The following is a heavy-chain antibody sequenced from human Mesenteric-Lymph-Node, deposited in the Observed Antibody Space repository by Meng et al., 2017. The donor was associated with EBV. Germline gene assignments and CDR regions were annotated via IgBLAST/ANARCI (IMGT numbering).Heavy chain of an antibody. D-gene: IGHD4-17*01. CDR1: GGSFSRYY. J-gene: IGHJ2*01. CDR3: ARDAGGDYWYFDL. V-gene: IGHV4-59*01. Sequence: QVQLQESGPGLVKPSETLSLSCPVSGGSFSRYYWGWVRLSPGKGLEWIGYIYDSGSTDYNPSLKSRVTISVDTSKNQFSLKLNSVTAADTAVYYCARDAGGDYWYFDLWGRGTLVTVSS. CDR2: IYDSGST.